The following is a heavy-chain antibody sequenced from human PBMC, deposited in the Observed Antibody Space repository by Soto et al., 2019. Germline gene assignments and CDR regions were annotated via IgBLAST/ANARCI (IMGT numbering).Heavy chain of an antibody. V-gene: IGHV4-34*01. CDR3: ARDLCVGPRGGMDV. Sequence: QVQLQQWGAGRLKPSETLSLTCAVYGGSFSGYYWSWIRQPPGKGLEWIGEINHSGSTNYNPSLKSRVTISVDTSKNKFSLKLSSVAAADTAVYYCARDLCVGPRGGMDVWGQGTTVTVSS. CDR1: GGSFSGYY. J-gene: IGHJ6*02. D-gene: IGHD3-10*02. CDR2: INHSGST.